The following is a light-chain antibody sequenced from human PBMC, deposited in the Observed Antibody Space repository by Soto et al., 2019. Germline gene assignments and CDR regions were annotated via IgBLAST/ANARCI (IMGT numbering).Light chain of an antibody. Sequence: EIVLTQSPGTLSLSPGGRASLSCRASQSVSPYLAWYQQKPGQAPRLLIYGASTRAIGIPDRFSGSGSGTDLTLLISRLEPEDSAVYYCQQYVSSPFTFGPGTKVDIK. J-gene: IGKJ3*01. CDR2: GAS. CDR3: QQYVSSPFT. CDR1: QSVSPY. V-gene: IGKV3-20*01.